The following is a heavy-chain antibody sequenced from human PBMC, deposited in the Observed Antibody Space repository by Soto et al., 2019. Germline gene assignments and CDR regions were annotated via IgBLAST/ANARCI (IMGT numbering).Heavy chain of an antibody. CDR1: GFSFSDYW. CDR3: ADPFPAFDI. V-gene: IGHV3-74*01. Sequence: GGSLRLSCMASGFSFSDYWMHWVRQGPGKGLVWVSPINSDGSSTSYADSVKGRFSISRDNAKNTLYLQMNSLRAEDTAVYFCADPFPAFDIWGQGTMVTVSS. J-gene: IGHJ3*02. CDR2: INSDGSST.